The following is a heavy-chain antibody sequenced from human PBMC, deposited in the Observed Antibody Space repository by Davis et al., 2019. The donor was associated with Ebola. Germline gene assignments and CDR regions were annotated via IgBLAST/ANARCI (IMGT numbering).Heavy chain of an antibody. CDR3: ARHDFGHLYYYYGMDV. CDR2: IYYSGST. V-gene: IGHV4-39*01. J-gene: IGHJ6*02. D-gene: IGHD3-3*01. CDR1: GGSISSSSYY. Sequence: PSETLSLTCTVSGGSISSSSYYWGWIRQPPGKGLEWIGSIYYSGSTYYNPSLKSRVTISVDTSKNQFSLKLSSVTAADTAVYYCARHDFGHLYYYYGMDVWGQGTTVTVSS.